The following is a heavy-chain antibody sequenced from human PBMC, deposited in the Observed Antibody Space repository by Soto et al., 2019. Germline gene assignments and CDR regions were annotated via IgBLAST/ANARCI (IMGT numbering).Heavy chain of an antibody. CDR2: IYYSGST. J-gene: IGHJ5*02. CDR1: GGSICSGGHY. Sequence: SETLSLTCTVSGGSICSGGHYWSWIRQHPGKGLEWIGYIYYSGSTYYNPSLKSRVTISVDTSKNQFSLKLSSVTAADTAVYYCARSILTGYYSGLNWFDPWGQGTLVTVSS. D-gene: IGHD3-9*01. CDR3: ARSILTGYYSGLNWFDP. V-gene: IGHV4-31*03.